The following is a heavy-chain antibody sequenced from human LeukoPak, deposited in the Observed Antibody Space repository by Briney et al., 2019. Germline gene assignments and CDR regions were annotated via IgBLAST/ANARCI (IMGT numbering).Heavy chain of an antibody. J-gene: IGHJ6*02. CDR3: ARGPSSYYYGSGSYYNPKYYYYGMDA. CDR1: GGSFSGYY. V-gene: IGHV4-34*01. Sequence: SETLSLTCAVYGGSFSGYYWSWIRQPPGKGLEWIGEINHSGSTNYNPSLKSRVTISVDTSKNQFSLKLSSVTAADTAVYYCARGPSSYYYGSGSYYNPKYYYYGMDAWGQGTTVTVSS. D-gene: IGHD3-10*01. CDR2: INHSGST.